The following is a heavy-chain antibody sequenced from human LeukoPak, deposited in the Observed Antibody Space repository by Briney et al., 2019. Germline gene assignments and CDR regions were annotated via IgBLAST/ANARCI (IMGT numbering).Heavy chain of an antibody. CDR1: GFTFSSYS. Sequence: GAALILSGASSGFTFSSYSMNWLRQAPRKGLEWVSSISSSSSYIYYADSVKGRFTISRDNAKNSLYLQMNSLRAEDTAVYYCARDVRYGDYLGAFDIWGQGTMVTVSS. CDR3: ARDVRYGDYLGAFDI. V-gene: IGHV3-21*01. CDR2: ISSSSSYI. D-gene: IGHD4-17*01. J-gene: IGHJ3*02.